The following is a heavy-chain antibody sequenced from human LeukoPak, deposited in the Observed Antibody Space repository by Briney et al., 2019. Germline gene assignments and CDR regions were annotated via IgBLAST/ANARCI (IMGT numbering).Heavy chain of an antibody. Sequence: GESLKISCQGSGYSFTSYWIVWVRQMPGKDLEWMGIIYPGDSDTRYSPSFQGQVTISADKSISTAYLQWSSLKASDTAMYYCARRGKLLSAGELDYWGQGTLVTVAS. CDR2: IYPGDSDT. CDR1: GYSFTSYW. V-gene: IGHV5-51*01. D-gene: IGHD7-27*01. CDR3: ARRGKLLSAGELDY. J-gene: IGHJ4*02.